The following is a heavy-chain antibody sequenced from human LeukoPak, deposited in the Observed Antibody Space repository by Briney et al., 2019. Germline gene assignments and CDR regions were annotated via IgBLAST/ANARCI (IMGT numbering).Heavy chain of an antibody. J-gene: IGHJ4*02. CDR1: EFTFSSYA. Sequence: GGSLRLSCAASEFTFSSYAMSWVRQAPGKGLQWVAVISGSGTITYYADSVKGRFTISRDNSKNTLYLQMYNMRAEDTALYSCAKRMVVAAKEYYFDYWGQGTLITVSS. CDR3: AKRMVVAAKEYYFDY. D-gene: IGHD2-15*01. V-gene: IGHV3-23*01. CDR2: ISGSGTIT.